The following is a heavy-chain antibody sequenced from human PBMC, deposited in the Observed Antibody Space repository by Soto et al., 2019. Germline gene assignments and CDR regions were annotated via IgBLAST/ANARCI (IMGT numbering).Heavy chain of an antibody. CDR2: INPSGGST. CDR3: ARDTRTAYDILTPFDY. J-gene: IGHJ4*02. D-gene: IGHD3-9*01. CDR1: GYTFTSYY. V-gene: IGHV1-46*01. Sequence: QVQLVQSGAEVKKPEASVKVSCKASGYTFTSYYMHWVRQAPGQGLEWMGIINPSGGSTSYAQKFQGRVTMTRDTSTSTVYMELSSLRSEDTAVYYCARDTRTAYDILTPFDYWGQGTLVTVSS.